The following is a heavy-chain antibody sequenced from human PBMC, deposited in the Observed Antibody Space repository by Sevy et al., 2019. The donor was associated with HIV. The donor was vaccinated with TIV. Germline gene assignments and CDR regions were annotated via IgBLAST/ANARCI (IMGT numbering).Heavy chain of an antibody. Sequence: ASVKVSRKASGGTFISYRISWVRQAPGQGLEWMGGIIPILGTVNYAQKFQGRVTITADESTKTAYMELSSLRSEDTAVYYCARGGGNGWYYFDYWGQETLVTVSS. CDR3: ARGGGNGWYYFDY. J-gene: IGHJ4*02. V-gene: IGHV1-69*13. CDR2: IIPILGTV. CDR1: GGTFISYR. D-gene: IGHD6-19*01.